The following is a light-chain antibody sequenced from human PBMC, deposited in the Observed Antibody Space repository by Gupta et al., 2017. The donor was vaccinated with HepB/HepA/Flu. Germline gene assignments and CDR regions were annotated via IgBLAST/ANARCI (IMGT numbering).Light chain of an antibody. CDR1: QSVSSN. J-gene: IGKJ1*01. Sequence: EIVTTQSPATLSVSPGERATLSCRASQSVSSNLAWYQQKPGQAPRLLIYGASTRATGIPARFSGSGSGTEFTLTISGLQSEDFAVYYCQQYNNWPRTFGQGTKVEIK. CDR2: GAS. V-gene: IGKV3-15*01. CDR3: QQYNNWPRT.